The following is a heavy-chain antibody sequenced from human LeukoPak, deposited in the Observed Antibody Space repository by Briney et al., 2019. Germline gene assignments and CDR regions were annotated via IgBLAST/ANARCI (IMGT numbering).Heavy chain of an antibody. CDR1: GFTLSTYN. CDR2: ISSGSGTI. V-gene: IGHV3-48*04. Sequence: GGSLRLSCAASGFTLSTYNMIWVRQAPGKGLEWVSYISSGSGTIYYAGSVKGRFTISGDNAKNSLYLQLSSLRAEDTAVYYCARDQDYGLDHWGQGTLVTVSS. D-gene: IGHD4-17*01. CDR3: ARDQDYGLDH. J-gene: IGHJ4*02.